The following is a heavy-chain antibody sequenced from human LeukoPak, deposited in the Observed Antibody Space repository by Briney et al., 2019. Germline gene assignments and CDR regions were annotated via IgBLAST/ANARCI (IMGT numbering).Heavy chain of an antibody. CDR2: IYDRGST. Sequence: PSETLSLTCTVTGASISSHYWCWIRQTPGTGLEWIGDIYDRGSTTYNPSLKSRVTISVDTSKNQFSLKLSSVTAADTAVYYCARRSRGDVGAHTSALYYYYGMDVWGQGTTVTVSS. CDR1: GASISSHY. J-gene: IGHJ6*02. V-gene: IGHV4-59*08. CDR3: ARRSRGDVGAHTSALYYYYGMDV.